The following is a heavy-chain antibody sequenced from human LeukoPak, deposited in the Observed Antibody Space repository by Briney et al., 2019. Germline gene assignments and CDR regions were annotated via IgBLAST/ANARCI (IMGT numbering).Heavy chain of an antibody. Sequence: GGSLRLSCAASGFIFNEYGMTWVRQIPGKGLEWVSGINGNGGRTGYADSVKGRFTISRDNAKNSLYLQMDSLRAEDTALYFCARLFNAGLGAPLDHGGQGTLVTVSS. CDR3: ARLFNAGLGAPLDH. D-gene: IGHD1-26*01. CDR2: INGNGGRT. J-gene: IGHJ4*02. CDR1: GFIFNEYG. V-gene: IGHV3-20*04.